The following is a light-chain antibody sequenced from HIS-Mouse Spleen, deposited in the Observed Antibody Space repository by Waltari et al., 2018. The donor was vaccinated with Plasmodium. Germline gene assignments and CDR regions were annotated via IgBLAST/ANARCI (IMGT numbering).Light chain of an antibody. CDR2: RDS. J-gene: IGLJ3*02. V-gene: IGLV3-9*01. Sequence: SYELTQPLPVSVALGPTARITCGGNNLGSKNVHWYQPKPGQAPVLVISRDSNRPAGIPERFSGSNSGNTATLTISRAQAGDEADYYCQVWDSSTVFGGGTKLTVL. CDR1: NLGSKN. CDR3: QVWDSSTV.